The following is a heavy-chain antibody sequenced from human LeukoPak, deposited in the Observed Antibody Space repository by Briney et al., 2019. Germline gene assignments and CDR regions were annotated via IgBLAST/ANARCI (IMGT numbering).Heavy chain of an antibody. CDR3: AKDIPLPSDTHDAFDI. CDR2: ISGSGGST. V-gene: IGHV3-23*01. Sequence: PGGSLRLSCAASGFTFSSYAMSWVRQAPGKGLEWVSAISGSGGSTYYADSVKGRFTISRDNSKNTLYLQMNSLRAEDTAVYYCAKDIPLPSDTHDAFDIWGQGTMVTVSS. D-gene: IGHD2-2*01. CDR1: GFTFSSYA. J-gene: IGHJ3*02.